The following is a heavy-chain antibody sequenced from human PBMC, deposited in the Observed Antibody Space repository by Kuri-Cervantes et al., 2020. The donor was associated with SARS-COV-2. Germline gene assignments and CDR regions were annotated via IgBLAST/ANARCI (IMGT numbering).Heavy chain of an antibody. J-gene: IGHJ4*02. CDR3: AAADYDFWSGYFTLDY. CDR1: GFTFTSSA. D-gene: IGHD3-3*01. CDR2: IVVGSGNT. V-gene: IGHV1-58*02. Sequence: SVKVSCKASGFTFTSSAMQWVRQARGQRLEWIGWIVVGSGNTNYAQKFQERVTITRDMSTSTAYMELSSLRSEDTAVYYCAAADYDFWSGYFTLDYWGQGTLVTVSS.